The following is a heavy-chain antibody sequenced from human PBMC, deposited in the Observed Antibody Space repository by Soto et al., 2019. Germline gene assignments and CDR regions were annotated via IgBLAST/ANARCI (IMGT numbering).Heavy chain of an antibody. V-gene: IGHV1-18*01. D-gene: IGHD6-19*01. J-gene: IGHJ6*02. CDR1: GYTFTSYG. CDR2: ISAYNGNT. CDR3: AKWSSGARRYYYYYYGMDV. Sequence: QVQLVQSGAEVKKPGASVKVSCKASGYTFTSYGISWVRQAPGQGLEWMGWISAYNGNTNYAQKLQGRVTMTTDTSTSPAYMELRSLRSDDTAVYYCAKWSSGARRYYYYYYGMDVWGQGTTVTVSS.